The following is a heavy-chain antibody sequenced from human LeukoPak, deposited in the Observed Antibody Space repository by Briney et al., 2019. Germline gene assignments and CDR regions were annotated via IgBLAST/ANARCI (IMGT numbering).Heavy chain of an antibody. CDR2: ISTSGGST. CDR3: AKELYCSSTSCAQFDP. J-gene: IGHJ5*02. V-gene: IGHV3-23*01. D-gene: IGHD2-2*01. Sequence: GGSLRLSCVASGFTFSSYAMNWVRQAPGKGLEWVSVISTSGGSTYYADSVKGRFTISRDNSKNTLYLQMSSLRAEDTAIYYCAKELYCSSTSCAQFDPWGQGTLVTVSS. CDR1: GFTFSSYA.